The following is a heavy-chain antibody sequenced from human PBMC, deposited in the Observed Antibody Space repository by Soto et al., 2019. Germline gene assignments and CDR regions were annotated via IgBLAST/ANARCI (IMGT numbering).Heavy chain of an antibody. V-gene: IGHV3-23*01. CDR3: AKVPRAMVRVALPYGMDV. J-gene: IGHJ6*02. Sequence: EVQLLESGGGLVQPGGSLRLSCAASGFTFSSYAMSWVRQAPGKGLEWVSAISGSGGSTYYADSVKGRFTISRDNSKNTLYLQMNSLRAEDTAVYYCAKVPRAMVRVALPYGMDVWGQGTTVTVSS. D-gene: IGHD3-10*01. CDR1: GFTFSSYA. CDR2: ISGSGGST.